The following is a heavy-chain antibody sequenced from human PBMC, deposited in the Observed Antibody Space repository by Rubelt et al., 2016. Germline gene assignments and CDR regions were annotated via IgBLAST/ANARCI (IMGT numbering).Heavy chain of an antibody. Sequence: QVRLQESGPGLVKPSETLSLTCAVSGDSINSYYWTWIRQSPGKGLEWIGYIYYSGTTNYNPSFRSLFTISLDTSKSQFSLNTRSVTAADTATDYCARETQPTVTTRGEVDYWGQGTLVTVSS. J-gene: IGHJ4*02. CDR1: GDSINSYY. CDR3: ARETQPTVTTRGEVDY. D-gene: IGHD4-17*01. V-gene: IGHV4-59*01. CDR2: IYYSGTT.